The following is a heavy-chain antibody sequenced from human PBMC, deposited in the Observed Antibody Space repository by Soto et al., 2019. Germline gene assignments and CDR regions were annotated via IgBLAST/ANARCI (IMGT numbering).Heavy chain of an antibody. CDR3: ARVELTYYYGSGSYLGTGAFDI. CDR1: GYTFTSYG. CDR2: ISAYNGNT. Sequence: QVQLVQSGAEVKKPGASVKVSCKASGYTFTSYGISWVRQAPGQGLEWMGWISAYNGNTNYAQKLQGRVTMTTDTSTSTAYMELRSLRSDDTAVYYCARVELTYYYGSGSYLGTGAFDIWGQGTMVTVSS. J-gene: IGHJ3*02. D-gene: IGHD3-10*01. V-gene: IGHV1-18*01.